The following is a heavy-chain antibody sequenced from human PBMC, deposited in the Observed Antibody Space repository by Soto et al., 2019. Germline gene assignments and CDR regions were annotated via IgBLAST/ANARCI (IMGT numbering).Heavy chain of an antibody. CDR2: IWFDGSIE. V-gene: IGHV3-33*01. CDR3: ARDFSMVRGVMGY. J-gene: IGHJ4*02. D-gene: IGHD3-10*01. CDR1: GFTFSSYG. Sequence: QVHLVESGGGVVQPGRSLRLSCTASGFTFSSYGMHWVRQAPGKGLEWVALIWFDGSIENYADSVKGRFTISRDNFKNTLYLQMNSLRVEDTAVYYCARDFSMVRGVMGYWGQGTLVTVSS.